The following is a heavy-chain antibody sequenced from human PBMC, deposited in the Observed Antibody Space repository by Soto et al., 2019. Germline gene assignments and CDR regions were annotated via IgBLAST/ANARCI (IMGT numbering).Heavy chain of an antibody. CDR3: ARAESRSPTVRQPQDYYYGMDV. J-gene: IGHJ6*02. CDR1: GYTFTGYY. CDR2: INPNSGGT. D-gene: IGHD4-17*01. V-gene: IGHV1-2*04. Sequence: ASVKVSCKASGYTFTGYYMHWVRQAPGQGLEWMGWINPNSGGTNYAQKFQGWVTMTRDTSISTAYMELSRLGSDDTAVYYCARAESRSPTVRQPQDYYYGMDVWGQGTTVTVSS.